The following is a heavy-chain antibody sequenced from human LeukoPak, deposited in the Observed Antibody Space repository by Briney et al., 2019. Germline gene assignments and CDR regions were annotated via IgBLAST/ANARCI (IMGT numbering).Heavy chain of an antibody. CDR2: ISGSGGST. Sequence: PGGSLRLSCAAAGITFSSYAMSWVRQAPGKGLEWVSAISGSGGSTYYADSVKGRFTISRDNSKNTLYLQMNSLRAEDTAVYYCAKRDALGYYDSSGYYREGNAFDIWGQGTMVTVSS. J-gene: IGHJ3*02. V-gene: IGHV3-23*01. D-gene: IGHD3-22*01. CDR3: AKRDALGYYDSSGYYREGNAFDI. CDR1: GITFSSYA.